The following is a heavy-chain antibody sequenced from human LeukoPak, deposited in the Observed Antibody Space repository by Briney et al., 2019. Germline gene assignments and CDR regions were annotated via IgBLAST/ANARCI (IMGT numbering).Heavy chain of an antibody. CDR2: IKQDGSGK. V-gene: IGHV3-7*01. D-gene: IGHD3-22*01. CDR1: GFTFSSYW. CDR3: ARDGSPYYDSSGYDY. Sequence: GGSLRLSCAASGFTFSSYWMSWVRQAPGKGLEWVANIKQDGSGKYYVDSVKGRFTISRDNAKNSLYLQMNSLRAGDTAVYYCARDGSPYYDSSGYDYWGQGTLVTVSS. J-gene: IGHJ4*02.